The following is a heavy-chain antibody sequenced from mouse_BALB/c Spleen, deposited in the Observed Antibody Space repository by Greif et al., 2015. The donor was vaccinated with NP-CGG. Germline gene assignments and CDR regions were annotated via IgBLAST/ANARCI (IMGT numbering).Heavy chain of an antibody. CDR2: ISYSGST. Sequence: EVMLVESGPGLVKPSQSLSLTCTVTGYSITSDYAWNRIRQFPGNKLEWMGYISYSGSTSYNPSLKSRISITRDTSKNQFFRQLKSVTTKDTATYYCARGDDGYYAYFDYWGQGTTLTVSS. V-gene: IGHV3-2*02. J-gene: IGHJ2*01. D-gene: IGHD2-3*01. CDR3: ARGDDGYYAYFDY. CDR1: GYSITSDYA.